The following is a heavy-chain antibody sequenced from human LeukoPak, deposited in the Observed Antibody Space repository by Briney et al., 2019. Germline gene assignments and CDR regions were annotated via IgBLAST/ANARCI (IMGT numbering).Heavy chain of an antibody. CDR2: IIPILGIA. Sequence: SVKVSCKASGGTFSSYAISWVRQAPGQGLEWMGRIIPILGIANYAQKFQGRVTITADKSTSTAYMELSSLRSEDTAVYYCARGVQDYYDSSGYDDAFDIWGQGTMVTVSS. J-gene: IGHJ3*02. V-gene: IGHV1-69*04. CDR3: ARGVQDYYDSSGYDDAFDI. CDR1: GGTFSSYA. D-gene: IGHD3-22*01.